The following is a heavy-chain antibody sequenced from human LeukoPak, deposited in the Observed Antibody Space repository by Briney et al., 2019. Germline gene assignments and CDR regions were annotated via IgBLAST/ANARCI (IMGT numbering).Heavy chain of an antibody. J-gene: IGHJ4*02. V-gene: IGHV3-21*01. Sequence: GGSLRLSCAASGFAFSSYSMNWVRQAPGKGLEWVSSITSSSRYIYYADSVKGRFTISRDNAKNSLYLQMNSLRAEDTAVYYCASNGYSSGWGQGTLVTVSS. D-gene: IGHD6-19*01. CDR3: ASNGYSSG. CDR2: ITSSSRYI. CDR1: GFAFSSYS.